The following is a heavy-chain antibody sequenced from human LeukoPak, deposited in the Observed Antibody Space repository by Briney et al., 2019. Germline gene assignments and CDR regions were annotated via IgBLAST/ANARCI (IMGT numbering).Heavy chain of an antibody. Sequence: ASVKVSCKASGYTFTGYYMHWVRQAPGQGLEWMGWINPNSGGTNYAQKFQGRVTMTRDTSISTAYMELSRLRSDDTAVYYCARDLYCSSTSCHYYYYYGMDVWGQGTTVTVSS. D-gene: IGHD2-2*01. V-gene: IGHV1-2*02. CDR3: ARDLYCSSTSCHYYYYYGMDV. CDR2: INPNSGGT. CDR1: GYTFTGYY. J-gene: IGHJ6*02.